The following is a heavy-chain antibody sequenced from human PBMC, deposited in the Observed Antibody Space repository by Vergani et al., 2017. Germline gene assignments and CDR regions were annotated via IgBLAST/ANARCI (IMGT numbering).Heavy chain of an antibody. D-gene: IGHD3-3*01. CDR2: ISGSGGST. Sequence: EVQLLESGGGLVQPGGSLRLSCAASGFTFSSYAMSWVRQAPGKGLEWVSAISGSGGSTYYADSVKGRFTISRDNSKNTLYMQMNSLRAEDTAVYYCAKTYDFWSGYYPYYYYYYGMDVWGQGTTVTVSS. J-gene: IGHJ6*02. CDR1: GFTFSSYA. V-gene: IGHV3-23*01. CDR3: AKTYDFWSGYYPYYYYYYGMDV.